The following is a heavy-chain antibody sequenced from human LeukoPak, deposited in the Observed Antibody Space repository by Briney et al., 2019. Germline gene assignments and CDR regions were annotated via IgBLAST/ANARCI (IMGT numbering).Heavy chain of an antibody. D-gene: IGHD5-12*01. V-gene: IGHV4-39*07. Sequence: PSETLSLTCTVSGGSISSYYWGWIRQPPGKGLEWIGSIYYSGSTYYNPSLKSRVTISVDTSKNQFSLKLSSVTAADTAVYYCARDYSGYAAFDYWGQGTLVTVSS. CDR3: ARDYSGYAAFDY. CDR1: GGSISSYY. CDR2: IYYSGST. J-gene: IGHJ4*02.